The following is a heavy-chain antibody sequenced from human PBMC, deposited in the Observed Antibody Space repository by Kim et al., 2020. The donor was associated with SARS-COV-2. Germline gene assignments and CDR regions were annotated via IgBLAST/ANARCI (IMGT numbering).Heavy chain of an antibody. J-gene: IGHJ5*02. CDR2: INHSGST. Sequence: SETLSLTCAVYGGSFSGYYWSWIRQPPGKGLEWIGEINHSGSTNYNPSLKSRVTISVDTSKNQFSLKLSSVTAADTAVYYCARGRTVTKAFNWFDPWGQGTLVTVSS. CDR3: ARGRTVTKAFNWFDP. CDR1: GGSFSGYY. D-gene: IGHD4-17*01. V-gene: IGHV4-34*01.